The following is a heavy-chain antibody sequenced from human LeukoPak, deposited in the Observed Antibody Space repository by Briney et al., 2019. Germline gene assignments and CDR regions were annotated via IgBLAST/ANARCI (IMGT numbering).Heavy chain of an antibody. CDR2: IYYGGST. D-gene: IGHD6-13*01. V-gene: IGHV4-39*01. Sequence: SETVSHTRCVSGGSISSSSDYWGWIRQPPGKGLEWIGNIYYGGSTYYNPSLKSRVTISVDTSKNQFSLKLSSVTAADTAVYYCARASVGSSWRYNYFDPWGQGT. CDR3: ARASVGSSWRYNYFDP. J-gene: IGHJ5*02. CDR1: GGSISSSSDY.